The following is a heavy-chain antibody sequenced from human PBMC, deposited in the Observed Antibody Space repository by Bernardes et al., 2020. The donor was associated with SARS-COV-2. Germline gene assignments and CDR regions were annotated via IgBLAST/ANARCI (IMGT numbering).Heavy chain of an antibody. CDR3: TGDYLY. CDR1: GFKFSGSA. CDR2: MRSKPNGYAT. Sequence: GGSLRLSCASSGFKFSGSAIQWVRQASGKGLEWVGRMRSKPNGYATTYGESVKGRFTISRDDSRNTAYLQINSLKIEDTAVYYCTGDYLYWGQGTLVTVSS. D-gene: IGHD4-17*01. V-gene: IGHV3-73*01. J-gene: IGHJ4*02.